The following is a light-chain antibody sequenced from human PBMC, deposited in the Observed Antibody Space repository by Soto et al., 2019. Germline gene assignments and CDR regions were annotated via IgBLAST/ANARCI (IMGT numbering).Light chain of an antibody. CDR3: SSYTSSREKV. Sequence: QSVLTQPASVSGSPGQSITISCTGTSSDVGGYNYVSWYQQYPGKAPKLMIHDVSNRPSGVSDRFSGSKSGNTASLTISGLQAEAEADYYCSSYTSSREKVFGTGTKLTV. V-gene: IGLV2-14*01. J-gene: IGLJ1*01. CDR2: DVS. CDR1: SSDVGGYNY.